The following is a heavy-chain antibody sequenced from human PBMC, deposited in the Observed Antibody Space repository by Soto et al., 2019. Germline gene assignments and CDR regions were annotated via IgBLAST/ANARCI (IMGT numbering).Heavy chain of an antibody. Sequence: GPGLVKPSGTLSLTCAVSSGSIFSSNWWSWVRQPPGKGLEWIGETRNSGGANYNPSLQSRVTITVDRSKNHFFLELRSVTAADTAVYYCASHLVMSGTRGFDNWGLGALVTVSS. CDR1: SGSIFSSNW. J-gene: IGHJ4*02. V-gene: IGHV4-4*02. CDR2: TRNSGGA. D-gene: IGHD6-13*01. CDR3: ASHLVMSGTRGFDN.